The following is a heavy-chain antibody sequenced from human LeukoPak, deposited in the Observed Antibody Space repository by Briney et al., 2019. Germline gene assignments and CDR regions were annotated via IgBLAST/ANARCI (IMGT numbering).Heavy chain of an antibody. CDR3: AKRRTTVITMDCFDY. J-gene: IGHJ4*02. CDR2: ISGGAGTP. CDR1: GFTFSSYA. Sequence: GGSLRLSCAASGFTFSSYAMSWVRQAPGKGLEWVSGISGGAGTPYYADSVKGRFTISRDSSKSTLYLQMTSLRAEDTAVYYCAKRRTTVITMDCFDYWGQGTLVTVSS. D-gene: IGHD4-17*01. V-gene: IGHV3-23*01.